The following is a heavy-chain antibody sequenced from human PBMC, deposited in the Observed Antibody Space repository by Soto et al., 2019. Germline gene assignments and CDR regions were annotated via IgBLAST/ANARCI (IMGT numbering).Heavy chain of an antibody. CDR2: IRSKPNNYAT. CDR3: SRQASDFWSGKPQYYMDV. J-gene: IGHJ6*03. V-gene: IGHV3-73*01. CDR1: GFTFSGSA. Sequence: GGSLRLSCAASGFTFSGSAMHWVRQASGKGLEWVGRIRSKPNNYATAYGASVKGKFTISRDDSKNTAYLQMNSLNTEDTAVYYCSRQASDFWSGKPQYYMDVWGKGTTVTVSS. D-gene: IGHD3-3*01.